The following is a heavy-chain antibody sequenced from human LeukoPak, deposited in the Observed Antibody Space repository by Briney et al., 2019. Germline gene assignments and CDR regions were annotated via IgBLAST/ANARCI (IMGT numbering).Heavy chain of an antibody. CDR1: GGTFSSYA. Sequence: SVKVSCKASGGTFSSYAISWVRQAPGQGLEWMGGIIPIFGTANYAQKFQGKVTITTDESTSTAYMELSSLRSEDTAVYYCARGIAAAGDRPLFDYWGRGTLVTVSS. D-gene: IGHD6-13*01. V-gene: IGHV1-69*05. J-gene: IGHJ4*02. CDR3: ARGIAAAGDRPLFDY. CDR2: IIPIFGTA.